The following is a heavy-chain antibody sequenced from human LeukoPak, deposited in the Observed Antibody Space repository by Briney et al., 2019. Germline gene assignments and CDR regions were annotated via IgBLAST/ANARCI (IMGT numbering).Heavy chain of an antibody. J-gene: IGHJ4*02. CDR1: GGSISSGGYY. V-gene: IGHV4-31*03. D-gene: IGHD6-19*01. CDR2: IYYSGST. CDR3: ARDYAAVAGYYFDY. Sequence: PSETLSLTCTVSGGSISSGGYYWSWIRQHPGKGLEWIGYIYYSGSTYYNPSLKSRVTISVDTSKNQFSLKLSSVTAADTAVYYCARDYAAVAGYYFDYWGQGTLVTVSS.